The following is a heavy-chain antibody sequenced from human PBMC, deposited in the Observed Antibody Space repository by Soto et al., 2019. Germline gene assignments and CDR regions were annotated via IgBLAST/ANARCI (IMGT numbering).Heavy chain of an antibody. J-gene: IGHJ4*02. CDR3: ARLNVGVGSNSFDY. D-gene: IGHD1-26*01. CDR2: IGPAGDS. CDR1: GFTFSSNH. Sequence: DVHLVESGGGLVQPGGSLRLSCAVSGFTFSSNHLHWVRQGRGESLEWVSGIGPAGDSYYSGSVKGRFIISRENAKNSFYLQMNNLRAEDTAVYFCARLNVGVGSNSFDYWGQGTLVTVSS. V-gene: IGHV3-13*01.